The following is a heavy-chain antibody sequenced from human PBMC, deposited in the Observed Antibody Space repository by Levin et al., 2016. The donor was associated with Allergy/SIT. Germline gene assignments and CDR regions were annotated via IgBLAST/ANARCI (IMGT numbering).Heavy chain of an antibody. V-gene: IGHV3-33*01. J-gene: IGHJ4*02. CDR3: ARDGGWKYDY. Sequence: WIRQPPGKGLEWVAVIWYDGSNQYYADSVKGRFTISRDTSKNTLYLQMNSLRAEDTAVYYCARDGGWKYDYWGQGTLVTVSS. D-gene: IGHD1-7*01. CDR2: IWYDGSNQ.